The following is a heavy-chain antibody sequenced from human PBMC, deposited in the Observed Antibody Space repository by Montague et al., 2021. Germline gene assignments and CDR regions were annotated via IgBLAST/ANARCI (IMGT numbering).Heavy chain of an antibody. CDR3: ARDREAAPFDY. CDR1: GYSISSGYY. Sequence: SETLSLTCTVSGYSISSGYYWGWIRQPPGKGLEWIGSIFHSGSIYYNPSLKSRVTISVDTSKNQFSLKLTSVTAADTALYYCARDREAAPFDYWGQGTLVTVSS. CDR2: IFHSGSI. D-gene: IGHD2-15*01. J-gene: IGHJ4*02. V-gene: IGHV4-38-2*02.